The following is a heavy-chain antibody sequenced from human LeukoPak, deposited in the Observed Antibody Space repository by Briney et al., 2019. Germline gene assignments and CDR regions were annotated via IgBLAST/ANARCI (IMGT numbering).Heavy chain of an antibody. CDR2: IYTSGST. V-gene: IGHV4-61*02. D-gene: IGHD3-9*01. J-gene: IGHJ4*02. CDR3: ARHGVLTGYFGY. CDR1: GGSISSGSYY. Sequence: SETLSLTCTVSGGSISSGSYYWSWIRQPAGKGLKWIGRIYTSGSTNYNPSLKSRVTISVDTSKNQFSLKLSSVTAADTAVYYCARHGVLTGYFGYWGQGTLVTVSS.